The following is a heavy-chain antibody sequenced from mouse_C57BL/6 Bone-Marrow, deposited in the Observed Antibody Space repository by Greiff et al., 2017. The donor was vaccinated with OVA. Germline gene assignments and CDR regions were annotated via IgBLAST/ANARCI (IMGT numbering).Heavy chain of an antibody. CDR2: IDPETGGT. J-gene: IGHJ2*01. Sequence: VQLQQSGAELVRPGASVTLSCKASGYTFTDYEMQWVKQTPVHGLEWIGAIDPETGGTAYNQKFKGKAILTADKSSSTAYMELRSLTSEDSAVYYCTRKGLLDYWGQGTTLTVSS. CDR1: GYTFTDYE. CDR3: TRKGLLDY. V-gene: IGHV1-15*01. D-gene: IGHD3-3*01.